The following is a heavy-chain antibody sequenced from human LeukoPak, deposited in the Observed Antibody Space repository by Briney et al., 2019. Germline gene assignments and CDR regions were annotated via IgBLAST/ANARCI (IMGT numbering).Heavy chain of an antibody. D-gene: IGHD3-10*01. V-gene: IGHV1-2*02. CDR3: ARSRLGFGEYLDY. J-gene: IGHJ4*02. CDR2: INPNSGGT. Sequence: GASVKVSCKASGYSFTSHYMHWVRQAPGQGLEWMGWINPNSGGTNYAQKFQGRVTMTRDTSISTAYMELSRLRSDDTAVYYCARSRLGFGEYLDYWGQGTLVTVSS. CDR1: GYSFTSHY.